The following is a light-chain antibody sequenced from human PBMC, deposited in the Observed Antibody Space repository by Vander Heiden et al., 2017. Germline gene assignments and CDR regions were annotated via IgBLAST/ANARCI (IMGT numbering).Light chain of an antibody. CDR1: SSNTGAGYD. J-gene: IGLJ2*01. CDR2: GNS. Sequence: QSVLTQPPSVSGAPGQRVTISCTGSSSNTGAGYDVHWYQQLPGTAPKLLSYGNSNRPSGVPDRFSGSKSGTSASLAITGLQAEDEADYYCQSYDSSLSGPVVFGGGTKLTVL. V-gene: IGLV1-40*01. CDR3: QSYDSSLSGPVV.